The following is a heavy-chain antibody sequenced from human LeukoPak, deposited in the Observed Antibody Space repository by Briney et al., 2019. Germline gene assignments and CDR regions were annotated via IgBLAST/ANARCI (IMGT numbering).Heavy chain of an antibody. V-gene: IGHV3-48*04. CDR3: ARVGSSSWYGEFDY. CDR1: GFTFSSYA. D-gene: IGHD6-13*01. J-gene: IGHJ4*02. CDR2: ISSSGSTI. Sequence: GGSLRLTCAASGFTFSSYAMNWVRQAPGKGLEWVSYISSSGSTIYYADSVKGRFTISRDNAKNSLYLQMNSLRAEDTAVYYCARVGSSSWYGEFDYWGQGTLVTVSS.